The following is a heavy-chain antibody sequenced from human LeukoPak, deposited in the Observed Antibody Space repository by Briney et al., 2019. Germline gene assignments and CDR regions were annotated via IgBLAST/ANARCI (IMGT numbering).Heavy chain of an antibody. CDR2: INHSGST. D-gene: IGHD1-26*01. V-gene: IGHV4-34*01. CDR3: ARQGIVGLINNWFDP. Sequence: SETLSLTCAVYGESFSGYFWSWIRQPPGKGLEWIGEINHSGSTNYNPSLKSRVTILVDTSKSQFSLKLTSVTAADTAVYYCARQGIVGLINNWFDPWGQGTLVTVSS. CDR1: GESFSGYF. J-gene: IGHJ5*02.